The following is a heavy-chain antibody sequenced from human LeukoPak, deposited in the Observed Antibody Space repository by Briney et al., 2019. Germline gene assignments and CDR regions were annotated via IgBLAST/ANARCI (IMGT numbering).Heavy chain of an antibody. V-gene: IGHV3-30*18. J-gene: IGHJ5*02. CDR1: GFTFSSYG. Sequence: GGSLRLSRAASGFTFSSYGMHWVRQAPGKGLEWVAVISYDGSNKYYADSVKGRFTISRDNSKNTLYLQMNSLRAEDTAVYYCAKVEDTGPFDPWGQGTLVTVSS. D-gene: IGHD5-18*01. CDR2: ISYDGSNK. CDR3: AKVEDTGPFDP.